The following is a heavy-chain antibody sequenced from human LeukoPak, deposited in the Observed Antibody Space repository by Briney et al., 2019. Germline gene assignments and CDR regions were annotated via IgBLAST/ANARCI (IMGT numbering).Heavy chain of an antibody. CDR3: ARVGLDSHYYMDV. J-gene: IGHJ6*03. Sequence: SETLSLTCTVSGGSISSYYWSGIRQPPGKGLEWIGYIYYSVDYSGSTNYNPSLKSRVTISVDTSKNQFSLKLTSVTAADTAVYYCARVGLDSHYYMDVWGKGTTVTVSS. V-gene: IGHV4-59*01. D-gene: IGHD3-16*01. CDR1: GGSISSYY. CDR2: IYYSVDYSGST.